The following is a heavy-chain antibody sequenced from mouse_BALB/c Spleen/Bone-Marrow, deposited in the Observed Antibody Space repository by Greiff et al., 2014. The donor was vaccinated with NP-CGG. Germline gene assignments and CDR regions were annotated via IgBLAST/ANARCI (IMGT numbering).Heavy chain of an antibody. V-gene: IGHV1S29*02. CDR1: GYTFSDYN. D-gene: IGHD2-3*01. CDR3: ARGWLLSWFAY. CDR2: IYPYNGGT. Sequence: EVQLVESGPELVKPGASVKISCKASGYTFSDYNMHWVKQSHGKSLEWIGNIYPYNGGTGYNQKFKRKATLTVDNSSSTADMELRSLTSEDSAVYHCARGWLLSWFAYWGQGTLVTVSA. J-gene: IGHJ3*01.